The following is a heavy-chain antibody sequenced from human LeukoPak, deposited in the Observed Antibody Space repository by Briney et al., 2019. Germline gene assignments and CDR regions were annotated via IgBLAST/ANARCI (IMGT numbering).Heavy chain of an antibody. Sequence: SETLSLTCTVSGYSISSGYYWGWIRQPPGKGLEWIGSIYHSGSTYYNPSLKSRVTISVDTSKNQFSLKLNSVTAADTAVYYCASSPTGIVGATYAFDVWGQGTMVIVSS. CDR2: IYHSGST. CDR1: GYSISSGYY. J-gene: IGHJ3*01. V-gene: IGHV4-38-2*02. CDR3: ASSPTGIVGATYAFDV. D-gene: IGHD1-26*01.